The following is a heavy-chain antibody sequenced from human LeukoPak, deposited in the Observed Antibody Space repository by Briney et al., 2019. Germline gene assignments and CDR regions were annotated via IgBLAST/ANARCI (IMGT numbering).Heavy chain of an antibody. V-gene: IGHV3-21*01. D-gene: IGHD2-8*01. CDR2: ISSSSSYI. J-gene: IGHJ4*02. Sequence: GGSLRLSCAASGFSFSTSAMNWVRQAPGKGLEWVSSISSSSSYIYYADSVKGRFTISRDNAKNSLYLQMNSLRAEDTAVYYCARSESVYDYWGQGTLVTVSS. CDR3: ARSESVYDY. CDR1: GFSFSTSA.